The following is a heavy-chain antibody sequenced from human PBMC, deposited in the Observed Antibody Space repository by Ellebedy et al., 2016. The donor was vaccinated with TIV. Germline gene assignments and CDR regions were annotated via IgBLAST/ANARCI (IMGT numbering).Heavy chain of an antibody. CDR1: GFTFSSYA. CDR2: ISDSGGST. CDR3: ARGGATSSRYWRN. V-gene: IGHV3-23*01. Sequence: PGGSLRLSCAASGFTFSSYAMSWVRQAPGKGLECVSGISDSGGSTYYAESVKGRFTISRDNSKNTLYLQMNSLRAEDTAVYYCARGGATSSRYWRNWGQGALVTVSS. D-gene: IGHD2-2*01. J-gene: IGHJ4*02.